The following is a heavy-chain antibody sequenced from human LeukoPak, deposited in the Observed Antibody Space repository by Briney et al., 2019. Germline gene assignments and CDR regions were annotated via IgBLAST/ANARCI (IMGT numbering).Heavy chain of an antibody. CDR2: INPNTGGT. CDR3: ASPKDDSYSGLDY. J-gene: IGHJ4*02. Sequence: ASVKVSCKASGYTLTGYYVHWVRQAPGQGLEWMGWINPNTGGTNYAQKFHGRVTMTRDTPITTVYMELSRLRSDDTAVYYCASPKDDSYSGLDYWGQGTLVTVSS. V-gene: IGHV1-2*02. D-gene: IGHD3-10*01. CDR1: GYTLTGYY.